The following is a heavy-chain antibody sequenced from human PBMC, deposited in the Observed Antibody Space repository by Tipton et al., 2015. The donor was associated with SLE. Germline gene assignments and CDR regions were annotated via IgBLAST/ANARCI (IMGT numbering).Heavy chain of an antibody. J-gene: IGHJ4*02. CDR2: IYYSGST. Sequence: GLVKPSETLSLSCTVSGGSISSHYWNWIRQPPGKGLEWIGHIYYSGSTNYNPSLKSRVTISVDTSNNEFSLKLSSVTAADTAVYFCARQDLGRAATLTFDIWGLGTLVTVSS. V-gene: IGHV4-59*08. CDR3: ARQDLGRAATLTFDI. CDR1: GGSISSHY. D-gene: IGHD6-25*01.